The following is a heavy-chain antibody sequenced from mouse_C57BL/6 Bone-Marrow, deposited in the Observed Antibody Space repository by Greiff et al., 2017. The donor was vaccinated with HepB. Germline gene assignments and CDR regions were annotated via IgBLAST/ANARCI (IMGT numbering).Heavy chain of an antibody. D-gene: IGHD1-1*01. CDR2: IDPEDGGT. Sequence: EVQLQESGAELVRPGASVKLSCTASGFNIKDSYMHWVKQRPEQGLEWIGRIDPEDGGTEYAPKFQGKATMTADTSSTTAYLQLSSLTSEDTAVYYGTTNDCGSFTWFAYWGQGTLVTVSA. J-gene: IGHJ3*01. CDR3: TTNDCGSFTWFAY. V-gene: IGHV14-1*01. CDR1: GFNIKDSY.